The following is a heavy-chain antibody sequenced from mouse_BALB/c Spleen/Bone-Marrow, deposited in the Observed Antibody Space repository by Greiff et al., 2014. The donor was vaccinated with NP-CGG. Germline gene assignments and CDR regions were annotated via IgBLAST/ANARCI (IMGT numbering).Heavy chain of an antibody. D-gene: IGHD2-14*01. CDR3: TRSRAYFRAWFAY. J-gene: IGHJ3*01. V-gene: IGHV1-39*01. CDR1: GHSFTGYN. CDR2: IDPYYGTT. Sequence: VQLQQSGPELEKPGASVKISCKASGHSFTGYNMNWVKQSHGKSLEWVGNIDPYYGTTTFNQKFKDKATLTVDKSSSTAYMQLKSLTSEDSAVYYCTRSRAYFRAWFAYWGQGTLVTVSA.